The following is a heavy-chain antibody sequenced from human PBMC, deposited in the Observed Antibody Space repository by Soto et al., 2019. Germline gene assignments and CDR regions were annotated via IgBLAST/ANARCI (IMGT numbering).Heavy chain of an antibody. CDR2: IWYDGSNK. V-gene: IGHV3-33*01. D-gene: IGHD6-19*01. J-gene: IGHJ6*02. Sequence: QVQLVESGGGVVQPGRSLRLSCAASGFTFSSYGMHWVRQAPGKGLEWVALIWYDGSNKYYADSVMGRFTISRDNSKNVMYLQVDSLSTADTVVYYCAREVAGTDYYGMQVWGQGTTVVVCS. CDR1: GFTFSSYG. CDR3: AREVAGTDYYGMQV.